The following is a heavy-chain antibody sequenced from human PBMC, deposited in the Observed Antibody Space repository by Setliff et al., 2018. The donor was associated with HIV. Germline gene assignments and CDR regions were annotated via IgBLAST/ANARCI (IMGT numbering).Heavy chain of an antibody. CDR3: ARHTIDISLLVVQDPGPFDI. CDR2: IFPGDSDT. CDR1: GNVFSTSW. V-gene: IGHV5-51*01. J-gene: IGHJ3*02. D-gene: IGHD3-10*01. Sequence: GESLKISCQGSGNVFSTSWIAWVRQMPGKGLEWMGIIFPGDSDTRYSPSFEGHVTISADRSRNTAYLQWTALKASDTAMYYCARHTIDISLLVVQDPGPFDIWGRGTMVTVSS.